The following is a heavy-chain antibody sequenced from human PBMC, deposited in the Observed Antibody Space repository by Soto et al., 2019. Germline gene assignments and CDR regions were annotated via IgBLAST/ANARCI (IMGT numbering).Heavy chain of an antibody. J-gene: IGHJ4*02. V-gene: IGHV3-21*01. Sequence: EVQLVESGGGLVKSGGSLTLSCAASGFTFSISTMIWLRQAPGKRLEWVSAISSGSTYFYYADSVKGRFSISRDIAKRSLFLKMNRLRGEETAVYCCARGDGTRLHISGSAPRFWGEGILVTVSS. CDR3: ARGDGTRLHISGSAPRF. CDR2: ISSGSTYF. CDR1: GFTFSIST. D-gene: IGHD6-25*01.